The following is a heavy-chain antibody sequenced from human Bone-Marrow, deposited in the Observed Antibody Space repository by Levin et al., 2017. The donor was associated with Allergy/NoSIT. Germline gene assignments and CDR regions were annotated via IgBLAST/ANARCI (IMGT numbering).Heavy chain of an antibody. D-gene: IGHD4-23*01. CDR3: STGISVDGGRFH. CDR2: AKSKTEGGTI. CDR1: GFTFSDAW. V-gene: IGHV3-15*01. J-gene: IGHJ4*02. Sequence: KTGGSLRLSCVASGFTFSDAWMSWVRQAPGKGLEWVGRAKSKTEGGTIEYAAPVKGRFTISREDSKNTLYLQMNSLKTEDTGTYYCSTGISVDGGRFHWGQGTLVTVSS.